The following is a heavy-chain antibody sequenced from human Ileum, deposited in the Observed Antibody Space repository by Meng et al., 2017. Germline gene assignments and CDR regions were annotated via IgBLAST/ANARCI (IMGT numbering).Heavy chain of an antibody. CDR2: SHKTGGS. D-gene: IGHD3-10*01. V-gene: IGHV4-59*03. J-gene: IGHJ5*02. CDR1: GGSNTNCY. CDR3: AIGWGWTADH. Sequence: QVQRQESGPGLVKTTETLSLTCSVSGGSNTNCYLIWIRQTPGKGLEWLGNSHKTGGSNDNPSLSSRLTIWMDTSNNQFSMELTSLAAADTALYCYAIGWGWTADHWGQGNLVTVSS.